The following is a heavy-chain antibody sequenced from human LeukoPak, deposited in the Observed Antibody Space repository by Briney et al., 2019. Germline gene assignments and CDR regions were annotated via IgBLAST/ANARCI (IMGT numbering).Heavy chain of an antibody. V-gene: IGHV1-69*05. CDR3: ARESLGPLYYYMDV. J-gene: IGHJ6*03. CDR2: IIPIFGTA. CDR1: EGTFSSYA. Sequence: ASVKVSCKASEGTFSSYAISWVRQAPGQGLEWMGRIIPIFGTANYAQKFQGRVTITTDESTSTAYMELSSLRSEDTAVYYCARESLGPLYYYMDVWGKGTTVTVSS.